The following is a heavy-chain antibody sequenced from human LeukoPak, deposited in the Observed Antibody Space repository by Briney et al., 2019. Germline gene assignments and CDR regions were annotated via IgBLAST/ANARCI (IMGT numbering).Heavy chain of an antibody. D-gene: IGHD6-13*01. CDR3: TTHSIAAAGRYYYGMDV. CDR1: GFTFSSYA. V-gene: IGHV3-23*01. J-gene: IGHJ6*02. CDR2: ISGSGGST. Sequence: GGSLRLSCAASGFTFSSYAMSWVRQAPGKGLEWVSAISGSGGSTYYADSVKGRFTISRDNSKNTLYLQMNSLKTEDTAVYCCTTHSIAAAGRYYYGMDVWGQGTTVTVSS.